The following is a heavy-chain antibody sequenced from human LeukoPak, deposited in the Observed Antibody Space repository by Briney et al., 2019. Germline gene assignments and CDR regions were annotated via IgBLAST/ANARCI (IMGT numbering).Heavy chain of an antibody. CDR1: GGSISSNNYY. Sequence: SETLSLTCTVSGGSISSNNYYWGWIRQPPGKVLEWIESIYYSGSTYNNPSLKSRVTISVDTTKNQFSLKLTSVTAADTAVYYCASSPSGYWWNFDCWGQGTLVTVSS. CDR2: IYYSGST. CDR3: ASSPSGYWWNFDC. J-gene: IGHJ4*02. V-gene: IGHV4-39*01. D-gene: IGHD3-22*01.